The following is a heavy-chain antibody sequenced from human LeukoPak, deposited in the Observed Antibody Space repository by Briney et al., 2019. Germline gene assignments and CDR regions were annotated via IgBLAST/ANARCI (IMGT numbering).Heavy chain of an antibody. J-gene: IGHJ6*02. CDR2: IWYDGSNK. D-gene: IGHD2-15*01. V-gene: IGHV3-30*02. Sequence: PGGSLRLSCAASGLIFTGYGMHWVRQAPGKGLEWVAIIWYDGSNKYYADSVKGRFTISRDNSKNTLYLQMNSLRAEDTAVYYCARDGSGEWWGNYYYYYGMDVWGQGTTVTVSS. CDR1: GLIFTGYG. CDR3: ARDGSGEWWGNYYYYYGMDV.